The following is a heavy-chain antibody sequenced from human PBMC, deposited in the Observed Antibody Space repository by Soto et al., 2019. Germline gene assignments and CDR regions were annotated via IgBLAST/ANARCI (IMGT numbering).Heavy chain of an antibody. V-gene: IGHV4-31*03. CDR3: ARVATGGATWSFDY. J-gene: IGHJ4*02. CDR1: GGSIFSCGYY. D-gene: IGHD1-26*01. CDR2: IYYIGST. Sequence: TLSLTCIVSGGSIFSCGYYWRWIRQHPGKGLEWIGYIYYIGSTYYNPSLKSRAAISVDTSKNQFSLNLSSVTAADTAVYYCARVATGGATWSFDYWGQGTLVTVS.